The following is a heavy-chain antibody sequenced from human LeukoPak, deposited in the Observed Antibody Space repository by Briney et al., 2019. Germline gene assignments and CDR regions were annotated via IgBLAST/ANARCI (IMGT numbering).Heavy chain of an antibody. CDR2: IYSGGST. CDR1: GSTVSSNY. V-gene: IGHV3-53*01. Sequence: GGSLRLSCAASGSTVSSNYMSWVRQAPGKGLEWVSVIYSGGSTYYADSVKGRFTISRDNSKNTLYLQMNSLRAEDTAVYYCAKGERIAACLGFSFDYWGQGTLVTVSS. CDR3: AKGERIAACLGFSFDY. D-gene: IGHD6-6*01. J-gene: IGHJ4*02.